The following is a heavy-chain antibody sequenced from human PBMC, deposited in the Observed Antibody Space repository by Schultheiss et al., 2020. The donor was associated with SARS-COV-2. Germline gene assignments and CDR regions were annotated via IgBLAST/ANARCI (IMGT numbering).Heavy chain of an antibody. CDR2: IKQDGSEK. J-gene: IGHJ3*02. CDR3: ASLRTVTTQVDAFDI. V-gene: IGHV3-7*01. Sequence: GGSLRLSCSASGFTFSSYWMSWVRQAPGKGLEWVANIKQDGSEKYYVDSVKGRFTISRDNSKNTLYLQMNSLRAEDTAVYYCASLRTVTTQVDAFDIWGQGTMVTVSS. CDR1: GFTFSSYW. D-gene: IGHD4-17*01.